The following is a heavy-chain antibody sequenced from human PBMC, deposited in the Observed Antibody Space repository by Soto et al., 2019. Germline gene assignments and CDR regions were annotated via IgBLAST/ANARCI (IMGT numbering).Heavy chain of an antibody. V-gene: IGHV4-31*03. Sequence: QVQLQESGPGLVKPSQTLSLTCTVSGGSISSGGYYWSWIRQHPGKGLEWIGYIYYSGSTYYNPSLESRVTISVDTSKNQFSLKLSSVTAADTAVYYCAREWFGELGDWFDPWGQGTLVTVSS. J-gene: IGHJ5*02. D-gene: IGHD3-10*01. CDR1: GGSISSGGYY. CDR3: AREWFGELGDWFDP. CDR2: IYYSGST.